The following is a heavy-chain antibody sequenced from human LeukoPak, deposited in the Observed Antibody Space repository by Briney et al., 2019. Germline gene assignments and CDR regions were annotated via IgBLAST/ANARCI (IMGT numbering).Heavy chain of an antibody. CDR2: IYYSGST. D-gene: IGHD6-13*01. CDR1: GGSISSYY. Sequence: SETLSLTRTVSGGSISSYYWSWIRQPPGKGLEWIGYIYYSGSTNYNPSLKSRVTISVDTSKNQFSLKLSSVTAADTAVYYCARISYSSSWNQVDYWGQGTLVTVSS. J-gene: IGHJ4*02. V-gene: IGHV4-59*01. CDR3: ARISYSSSWNQVDY.